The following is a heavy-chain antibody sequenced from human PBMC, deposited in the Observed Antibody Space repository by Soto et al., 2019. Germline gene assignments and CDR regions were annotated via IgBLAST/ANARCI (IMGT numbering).Heavy chain of an antibody. CDR1: GFTFSSYA. J-gene: IGHJ4*02. D-gene: IGHD5-18*01. Sequence: EVQLLESGGGLVRPGGSLRLSCAASGFTFSSYAMSWVRQAPGKGPEWVSTISGSDGRTYSTDSVKGRFTSSRDNSRNTAYLQMNSLRVEDTAVYYCAKGVSQYTPLALFDYWGRGTLVTVSS. CDR2: ISGSDGRT. V-gene: IGHV3-23*01. CDR3: AKGVSQYTPLALFDY.